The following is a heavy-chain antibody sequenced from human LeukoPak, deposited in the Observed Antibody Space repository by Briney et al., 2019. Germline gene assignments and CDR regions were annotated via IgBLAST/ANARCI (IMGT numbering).Heavy chain of an antibody. CDR3: VREAMYSGYDFLFNF. CDR1: GFTFSSYS. V-gene: IGHV3-21*01. Sequence: PGGSLRLSCAASGFTFSSYSINWVGRAPGRGLEWVSSIISRSTYIYYADSVKGRFTISRDNAKNSVYLQMNRLRAEDTAVYYCVREAMYSGYDFLFNFWGQGTLVTVSS. D-gene: IGHD5-12*01. J-gene: IGHJ4*02. CDR2: IISRSTYI.